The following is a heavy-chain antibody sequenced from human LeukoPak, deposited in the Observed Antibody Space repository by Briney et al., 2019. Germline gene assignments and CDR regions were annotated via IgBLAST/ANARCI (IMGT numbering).Heavy chain of an antibody. CDR1: GESSSGYY. J-gene: IGHJ4*02. CDR3: ARGDATSVTRFRPRPYLDY. V-gene: IGHV4-34*01. Sequence: SETLSLTCAVYGESSSGYYWNWIRQPPGKGLEWIGEINHRGNTNYNPSLKSRVTMSVDTSKNQVSLELRSVTAADTAVYYCARGDATSVTRFRPRPYLDYWGQGTLVTVSS. D-gene: IGHD4-17*01. CDR2: INHRGNT.